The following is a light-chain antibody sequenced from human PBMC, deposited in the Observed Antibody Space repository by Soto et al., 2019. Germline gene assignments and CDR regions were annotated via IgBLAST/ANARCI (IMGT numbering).Light chain of an antibody. Sequence: EIVLTQSPGTLSLSPGERATLSCRASRSVSSNYLAWFQQKSGQAPRLLIYGASRRATGIPDRFSGSGSGTDFTLTINKLEPEDFAVYYCQQYASSAITFGQGTRLDIK. CDR3: QQYASSAIT. J-gene: IGKJ5*01. CDR2: GAS. V-gene: IGKV3-20*01. CDR1: RSVSSNY.